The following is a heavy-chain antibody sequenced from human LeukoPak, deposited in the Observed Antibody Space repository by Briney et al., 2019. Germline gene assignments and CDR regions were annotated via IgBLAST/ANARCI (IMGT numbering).Heavy chain of an antibody. CDR1: GGSFSGYY. V-gene: IGHV4-34*01. Sequence: SETLSLTCAVHGGSFSGYYWSWIRQPPGKGLAWIGSIYYSGLTYYNPSLESRVTISVDTSKNQFSLKLSSVTAADTAIYYCAKHYMGSSYNRGLDYWGQGTLVTVSS. CDR2: IYYSGLT. J-gene: IGHJ4*02. D-gene: IGHD3-10*01. CDR3: AKHYMGSSYNRGLDY.